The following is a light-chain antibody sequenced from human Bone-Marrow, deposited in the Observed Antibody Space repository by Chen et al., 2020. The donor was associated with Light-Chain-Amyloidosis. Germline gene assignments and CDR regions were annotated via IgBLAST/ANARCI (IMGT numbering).Light chain of an antibody. Sequence: SYVLTQTPSVSVSPAQSARITCSGDDLPTKYAYWYQQKPGQAPVLVIHRDTERPSGISERFSGSSSGTTATLTISGVQAEDEADYHCQSADSSGTYEVLFGVVTKLTVL. V-gene: IGLV3-25*03. CDR1: DLPTKY. CDR3: QSADSSGTYEVL. CDR2: RDT. J-gene: IGLJ2*01.